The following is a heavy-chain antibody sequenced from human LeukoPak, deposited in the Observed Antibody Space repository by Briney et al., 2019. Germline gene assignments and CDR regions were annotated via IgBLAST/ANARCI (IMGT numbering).Heavy chain of an antibody. CDR2: ISSSSTYI. J-gene: IGHJ4*02. D-gene: IGHD4/OR15-4a*01. CDR1: AFTFSSYS. Sequence: PGGSLRLSCAASAFTFSSYSMNWVRQAPGKGLEWVSSISSSSTYIYYADSVKGRFTISRDNAKNSLYLQMNSLRAEDTAVYYCARDPSMVLDYWGQGTLVTVSS. CDR3: ARDPSMVLDY. V-gene: IGHV3-21*01.